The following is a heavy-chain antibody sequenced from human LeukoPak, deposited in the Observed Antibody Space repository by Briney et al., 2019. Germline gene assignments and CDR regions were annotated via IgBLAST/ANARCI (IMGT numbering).Heavy chain of an antibody. CDR3: ARYFGRWDFDY. V-gene: IGHV4-4*07. D-gene: IGHD3-9*01. J-gene: IGHJ4*02. CDR1: GGSISSYY. Sequence: PSETLSLTCTVSGGSISSYYWSWIRQPAGKGLEWIGRIYTSGSTNYNPSLRSRVTISVDASKNQFSLKLSSVTAADTAVYYCARYFGRWDFDYWGQGTLVTVSS. CDR2: IYTSGST.